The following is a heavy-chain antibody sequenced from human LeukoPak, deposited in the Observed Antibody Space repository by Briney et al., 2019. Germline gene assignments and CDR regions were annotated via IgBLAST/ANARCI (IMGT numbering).Heavy chain of an antibody. CDR1: GGSISSYY. CDR3: AAVTAYRKNPDY. Sequence: SETLSLTCTVSGGSISSYYWSWIRQPPGKGLEWIGYIYCSGSTNYNPSLKSRVTISVDTSKNQFSLKLSSVTAADTAVYYCAAVTAYRKNPDYWGQGTLVTVSS. D-gene: IGHD2-21*02. J-gene: IGHJ4*02. V-gene: IGHV4-59*08. CDR2: IYCSGST.